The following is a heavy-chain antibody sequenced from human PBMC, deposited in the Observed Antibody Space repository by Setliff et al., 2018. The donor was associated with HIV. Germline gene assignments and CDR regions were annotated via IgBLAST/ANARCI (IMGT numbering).Heavy chain of an antibody. J-gene: IGHJ4*02. V-gene: IGHV3-23*01. D-gene: IGHD1-20*01. CDR3: VRDPIKGDPDYFDY. CDR2: ISANGGST. CDR1: GFTFTKSA. Sequence: GGSLRLSCTVSGFTFTKSAMDWVRQAPGKGLEWVSVISANGGSTYSADSVKGRFTISRDNTKNTVYLQMNSLRAEDTAVYYCVRDPIKGDPDYFDYWGQGTLVTVSS.